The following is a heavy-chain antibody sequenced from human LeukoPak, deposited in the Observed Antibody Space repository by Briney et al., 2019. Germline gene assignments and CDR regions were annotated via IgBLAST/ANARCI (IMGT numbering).Heavy chain of an antibody. CDR3: AKDRRPEGIYGYFDY. D-gene: IGHD3-3*02. J-gene: IGHJ4*02. V-gene: IGHV3-23*01. Sequence: GGSLRLSCAASGFTFSSNGMNWVCQAPGKGLEWVSSISSSGGNTYYADSVKGRFTISRDNSKNTLFLQMNNLRVEDTAVYYCAKDRRPEGIYGYFDYCGRGTLVTVSS. CDR2: ISSSGGNT. CDR1: GFTFSSNG.